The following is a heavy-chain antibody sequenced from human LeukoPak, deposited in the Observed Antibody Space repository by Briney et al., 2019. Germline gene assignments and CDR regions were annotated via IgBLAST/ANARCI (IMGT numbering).Heavy chain of an antibody. CDR2: IKQDGSEK. Sequence: GGSLRLSCAASGFTFSSYWMSWVRQAPGKGLEWVANIKQDGSEKYYVDSVKGRFTISRDNAKNSLYLQMNSLRAEDTAVYYCASISGDTPDAFDIWGQGTMVTVSS. CDR3: ASISGDTPDAFDI. J-gene: IGHJ3*02. CDR1: GFTFSSYW. V-gene: IGHV3-7*01. D-gene: IGHD3-10*01.